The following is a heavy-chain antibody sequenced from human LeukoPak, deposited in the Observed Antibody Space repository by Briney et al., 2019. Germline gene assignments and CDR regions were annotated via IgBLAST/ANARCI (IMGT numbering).Heavy chain of an antibody. J-gene: IGHJ3*02. CDR2: IYYSGST. CDR3: ARRLNYYDSSGYYRYDAFDI. D-gene: IGHD3-22*01. CDR1: GGSISSYY. Sequence: SETLSLTCTVSGGSISSYYWSWIRQPPGKGLEWIGYIYYSGSTNYNPSLKSRVTISVDTSKNQFSLKLSSVTAADTAVYYCARRLNYYDSSGYYRYDAFDIWSQGTMVTVSS. V-gene: IGHV4-59*08.